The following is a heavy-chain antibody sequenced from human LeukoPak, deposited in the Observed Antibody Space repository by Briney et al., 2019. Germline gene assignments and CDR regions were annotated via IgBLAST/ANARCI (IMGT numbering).Heavy chain of an antibody. CDR3: ARDVGT. Sequence: PWGSLRLSCAASGFSFSSYWMHWVRQVPGKGPVWVSLISNDESTIIYADSVKGRFTISRDNAKNTLYLQMSSLRAEDTAVYYCARDVGTWGQGTLVTVSS. D-gene: IGHD7-27*01. CDR2: ISNDESTI. J-gene: IGHJ5*02. V-gene: IGHV3-74*01. CDR1: GFSFSSYW.